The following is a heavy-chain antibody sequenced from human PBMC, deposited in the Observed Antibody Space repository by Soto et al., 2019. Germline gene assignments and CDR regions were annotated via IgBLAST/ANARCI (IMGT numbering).Heavy chain of an antibody. V-gene: IGHV1-18*01. Sequence: ASVKVSCKASGYTFTIYGISWVRQAPGQGLEWMGWISAYNGNTNYAQKLQGRVTITTDTSTSTAYMELRSLRSDDTAVYYCARDRFYCSSTSCYEPRFDYWGQGTLVTVSS. CDR2: ISAYNGNT. CDR3: ARDRFYCSSTSCYEPRFDY. J-gene: IGHJ4*02. D-gene: IGHD2-2*01. CDR1: GYTFTIYG.